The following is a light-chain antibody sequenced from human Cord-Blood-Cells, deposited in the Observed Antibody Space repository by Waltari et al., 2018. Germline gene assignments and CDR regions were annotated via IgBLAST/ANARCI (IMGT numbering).Light chain of an antibody. CDR3: PQSYSTPLT. V-gene: IGKV1-39*01. Sequence: DIQMTKSPSYLSASVGDRVTITCRASQSISSYLNWYQQKPGKAPKLLIYAASSLQSGVPSRFSGSGSGTDFTLTISSLQPEDFATYYCPQSYSTPLTFGGGTKVEIK. CDR2: AAS. CDR1: QSISSY. J-gene: IGKJ4*01.